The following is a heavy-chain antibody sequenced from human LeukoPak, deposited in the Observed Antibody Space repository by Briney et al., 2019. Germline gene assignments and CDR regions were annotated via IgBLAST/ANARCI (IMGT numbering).Heavy chain of an antibody. Sequence: NSSETLSLTCTVNGGSFSDFYWGWIRQAPGKGLEWIGEINHRGITNYAPSLKSRVTISVDTSKSQFSLNATSVTAADTAVYFCARGLTYYYDSTSYAFDSWGQGALVTVSS. J-gene: IGHJ4*02. CDR2: INHRGIT. V-gene: IGHV4-34*01. CDR3: ARGLTYYYDSTSYAFDS. CDR1: GGSFSDFY. D-gene: IGHD3-22*01.